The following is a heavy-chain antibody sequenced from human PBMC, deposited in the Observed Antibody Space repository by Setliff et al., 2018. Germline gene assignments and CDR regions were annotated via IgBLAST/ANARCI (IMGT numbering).Heavy chain of an antibody. D-gene: IGHD5-18*01. Sequence: ASVKVSCKASGYTFTSYYMHWVRQAPGQGLEWMGIINPSGGSTSYAQKFQGRVTITADKSTSTAYMELSSLRSEDTAVYYCARDGDSYGATVDYWGQGTLVTV. CDR1: GYTFTSYY. V-gene: IGHV1-46*01. J-gene: IGHJ4*02. CDR2: INPSGGST. CDR3: ARDGDSYGATVDY.